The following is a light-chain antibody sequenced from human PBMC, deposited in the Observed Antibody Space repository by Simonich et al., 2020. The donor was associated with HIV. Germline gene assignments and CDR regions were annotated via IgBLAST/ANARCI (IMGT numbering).Light chain of an antibody. CDR3: QQYDNWPLL. V-gene: IGKV3-15*01. CDR1: QSVSSN. J-gene: IGKJ2*01. Sequence: EIVLTQSPGTLSVSPGERATLSGRARQSVSSNLAWYQQKPGQAPRLLIYGASTRATGIPARFIGSGSGTEFTLTISSMQSEDFAVYYCQQYDNWPLLFGQGTKLEIK. CDR2: GAS.